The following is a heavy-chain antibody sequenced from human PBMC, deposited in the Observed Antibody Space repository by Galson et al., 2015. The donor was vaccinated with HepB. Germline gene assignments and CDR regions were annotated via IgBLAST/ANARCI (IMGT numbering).Heavy chain of an antibody. CDR2: IWYDGSNK. CDR1: GFTFSSYG. Sequence: SLRLSCAASGFTFSSYGMHWVRQAPGKGLEWVAVIWYDGSNKYYADSVKGRFTISRDNSKNTLYLQMNSLRAEDTAVYYCARDHHLGVNPPYYFDYWGQGTLVTVSS. CDR3: ARDHHLGVNPPYYFDY. D-gene: IGHD1-26*01. V-gene: IGHV3-33*01. J-gene: IGHJ4*02.